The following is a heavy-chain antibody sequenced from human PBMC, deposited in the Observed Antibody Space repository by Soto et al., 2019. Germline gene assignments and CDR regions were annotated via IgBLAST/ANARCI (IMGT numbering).Heavy chain of an antibody. D-gene: IGHD3-16*01. CDR2: ISYDGNYK. CDR1: GFTFSYYG. CDR3: AKDQGGGGSSSDY. J-gene: IGHJ4*02. V-gene: IGHV3-30*18. Sequence: QVQLVESGGGVVQPGRSLRLSCVASGFTFSYYGMHWVRQAPGKGLEWVAVISYDGNYKHYGDSAKGRFTLSRDNSKNTLYLQMNSLRPDDTAVYYCAKDQGGGGSSSDYWGQGTLVTVSS.